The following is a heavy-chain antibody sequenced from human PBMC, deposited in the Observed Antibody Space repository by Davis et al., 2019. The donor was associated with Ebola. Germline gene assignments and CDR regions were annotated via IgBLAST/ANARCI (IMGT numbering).Heavy chain of an antibody. D-gene: IGHD1-1*01. J-gene: IGHJ4*02. CDR1: GCSISSRSSN. V-gene: IGHV4-39*01. CDR2: MYYTCST. Sequence: MPGGSLRLSCTVSGCSISSRSSNCAWFCQFPGKGPEPIGSMYYTCSTYYNPSLKSRVITSVDTSKKQLSLKLFSVTAADTAVYYCSTLPPDPEFFLTPRSATNHFWCKGTRVTVSS. CDR3: STLPPDPEFFLTPRSATNHF.